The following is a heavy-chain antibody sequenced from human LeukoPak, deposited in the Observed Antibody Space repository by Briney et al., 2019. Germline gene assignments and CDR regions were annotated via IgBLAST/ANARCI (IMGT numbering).Heavy chain of an antibody. J-gene: IGHJ3*02. V-gene: IGHV3-48*04. CDR2: ISSSSSTI. D-gene: IGHD4-17*01. Sequence: PGGSLRLSCAASGFTFSSYSMNWVRQAPGKGLEWVSYISSSSSTIYYADSVKGRFTISRDNAKNSLYLQMNSLRAEDTAVYYCARYGDYDAFDIWGQGTMVTVSS. CDR3: ARYGDYDAFDI. CDR1: GFTFSSYS.